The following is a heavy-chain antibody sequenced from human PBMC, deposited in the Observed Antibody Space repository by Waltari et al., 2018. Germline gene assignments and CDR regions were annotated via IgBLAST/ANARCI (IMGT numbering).Heavy chain of an antibody. Sequence: QVQLQQWGAGLLKPSETLSLTCAVYGGSFSGYYWSWIRQPPGQGLEWIGEINHSGSTNYNPSLKSRVTISVDTSKNQFSLKLSSVTAADTAVYYCARARPQYDYVWGSYRYGTYDAFDIWGQGTMVTVSS. J-gene: IGHJ3*02. V-gene: IGHV4-34*01. CDR1: GGSFSGYY. CDR3: ARARPQYDYVWGSYRYGTYDAFDI. D-gene: IGHD3-16*02. CDR2: INHSGST.